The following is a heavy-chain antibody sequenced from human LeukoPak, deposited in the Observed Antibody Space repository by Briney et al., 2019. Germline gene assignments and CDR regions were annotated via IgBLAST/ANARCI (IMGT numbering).Heavy chain of an antibody. Sequence: ASVKVSCKTSGYTFIGYYMHWVRQAPGQGLEWMGWINPNSGGTSYAQKFQGRVTMTRDTSITTAYMEMSRLRSDDTAVYYCARDGSRVPAGGRRFDPWGQGTLVTVSS. CDR3: ARDGSRVPAGGRRFDP. D-gene: IGHD3-16*01. V-gene: IGHV1-2*02. CDR1: GYTFIGYY. J-gene: IGHJ5*02. CDR2: INPNSGGT.